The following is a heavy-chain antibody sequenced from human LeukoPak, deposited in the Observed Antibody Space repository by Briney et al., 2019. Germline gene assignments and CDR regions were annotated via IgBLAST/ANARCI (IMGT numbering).Heavy chain of an antibody. CDR1: GDSISSNIFQ. CDR2: IHHTGST. V-gene: IGHV4-39*01. CDR3: ALKRYCSSTSCYEVANFRFDP. J-gene: IGHJ5*02. D-gene: IGHD2-2*01. Sequence: SETLSLTCTVSGDSISSNIFQRAWIRQPPGKGLEWIGSIHHTGSTYYKSSLKSRLTMSVDTSKNQFSLKLTSVTAADTAVYFCALKRYCSSTSCYEVANFRFDPWGQGTLVTVSS.